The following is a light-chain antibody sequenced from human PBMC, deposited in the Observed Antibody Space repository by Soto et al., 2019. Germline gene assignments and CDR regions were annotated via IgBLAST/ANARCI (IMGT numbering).Light chain of an antibody. CDR3: HQYDKSPWT. V-gene: IGKV3-20*01. J-gene: IGKJ1*01. CDR1: QSVSSSY. CDR2: GTS. Sequence: EIVLTQSTGTLSLSPGERATLSCRDSQSVSSSYLAWYQQKPGQAPRLLIYGTSTRATGIPDRFSGSGSGTDFTLTISSLEPEDFAVYYCHQYDKSPWTFGRGTKVEIK.